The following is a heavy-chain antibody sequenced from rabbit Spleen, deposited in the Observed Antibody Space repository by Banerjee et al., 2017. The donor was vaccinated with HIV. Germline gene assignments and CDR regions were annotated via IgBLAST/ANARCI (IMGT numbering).Heavy chain of an antibody. CDR1: GVSFSSNYY. D-gene: IGHD3-1*01. V-gene: IGHV1S40*01. Sequence: QSLEESGGDLVKPGASLTLTCSASGVSFSSNYYMCWVRQAPGKGLEWIGYIDPVFGSTYYATWVNGRFTISSHNAQNTLYLQLNSLTAADTATYFCVRDTWHFKLWGQGTLVTVS. CDR2: IDPVFGST. J-gene: IGHJ4*01. CDR3: VRDTWHFKL.